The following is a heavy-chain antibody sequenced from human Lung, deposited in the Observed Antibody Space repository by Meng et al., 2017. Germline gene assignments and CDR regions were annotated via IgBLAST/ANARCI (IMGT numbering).Heavy chain of an antibody. J-gene: IGHJ4*02. CDR2: INIGGETT. CDR3: AKEIRPNDY. V-gene: IGHV3-23*04. Sequence: EVALGGAGGGLVQRGGSLRLSCAVSGSTFSTAAMCWVRQAPGKGLEWVSSINIGGETTWFADSVKGRFTISRDNSKNTLYLQMNSLRAEDTAVYYCAKEIRPNDYWGQGTLVTVSS. CDR1: GSTFSTAA.